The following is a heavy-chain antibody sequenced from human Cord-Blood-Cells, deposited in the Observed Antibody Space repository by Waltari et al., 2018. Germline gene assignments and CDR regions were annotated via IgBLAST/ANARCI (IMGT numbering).Heavy chain of an antibody. J-gene: IGHJ6*02. CDR3: ARDPYNWNYYYYYGMDV. CDR2: ISYDGSNK. D-gene: IGHD1-20*01. CDR1: GFTFSSYA. V-gene: IGHV3-30-3*01. Sequence: QVQLVESGGGVVQPGRSLRLSCAASGFTFSSYAMPWVRQAPGKGLEAVAVISYDGSNKYYADSVKGRFTISRDNSKNTLYLQMDSLRAEDTAVYYCARDPYNWNYYYYYGMDVWGQGTTVTVSS.